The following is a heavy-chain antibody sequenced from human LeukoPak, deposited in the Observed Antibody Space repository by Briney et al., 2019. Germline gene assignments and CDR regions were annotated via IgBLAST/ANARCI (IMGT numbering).Heavy chain of an antibody. CDR1: GFTFSSYA. D-gene: IGHD3-22*01. J-gene: IGHJ4*02. V-gene: IGHV3-23*01. CDR2: ISGSGGST. Sequence: GGSLRLSCAASGFTFSSYAMSWVRQAPGKGLEWVSSISGSGGSTYYADSVKGRFTISRDNSKNTLYLQMNSLRAGDTAVYYCAKTMIDYSFDYWGQGTLVSVSS. CDR3: AKTMIDYSFDY.